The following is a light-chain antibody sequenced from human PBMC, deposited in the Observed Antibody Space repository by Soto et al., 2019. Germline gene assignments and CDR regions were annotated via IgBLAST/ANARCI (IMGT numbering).Light chain of an antibody. Sequence: SVPPQPPSASGTPGQMVSVSCSVRSSRIGSNYVYWYQQLPGTAPKLLIYRNDQRRSGVPDRFSGSRSGTSASLAISGLRSEDEAIYYCATWVDSLSVYVFGTGTKVTVL. V-gene: IGLV1-47*01. J-gene: IGLJ1*01. CDR2: RND. CDR3: ATWVDSLSVYV. CDR1: SSRIGSNY.